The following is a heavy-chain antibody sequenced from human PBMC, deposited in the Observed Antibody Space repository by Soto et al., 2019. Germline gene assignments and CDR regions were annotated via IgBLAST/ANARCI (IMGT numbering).Heavy chain of an antibody. CDR2: IIHIFGTA. V-gene: IGHV1-69*12. Sequence: QVQLVQSGAEVKKPGSSVKVSCKASGGTFSSYAISWVRQAPGQGLEWMGGIIHIFGTANYAQKVQGRVTITADESTSTACMELSSLRSEATAVYYCARMTTVTADNWFDPWGQGALVAVSS. CDR3: ARMTTVTADNWFDP. J-gene: IGHJ5*02. D-gene: IGHD4-17*01. CDR1: GGTFSSYA.